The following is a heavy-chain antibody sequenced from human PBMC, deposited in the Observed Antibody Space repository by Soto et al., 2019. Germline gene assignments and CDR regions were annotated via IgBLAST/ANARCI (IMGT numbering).Heavy chain of an antibody. D-gene: IGHD1-1*01. CDR2: MNPNSGNT. CDR1: GYTFPSYD. Sequence: ASVKVSCKASGYTFPSYDINWVRQATGQGLEWMGWMNPNSGNTAYAQKFQGRVTMTRNTSISTAYMELSSLRSEDTAVYYCARERNMSGMDVWAQGTTVNVSS. J-gene: IGHJ6*02. V-gene: IGHV1-8*01. CDR3: ARERNMSGMDV.